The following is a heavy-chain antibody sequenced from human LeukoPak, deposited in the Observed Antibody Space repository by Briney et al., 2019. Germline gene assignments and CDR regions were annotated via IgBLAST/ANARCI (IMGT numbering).Heavy chain of an antibody. J-gene: IGHJ4*02. CDR2: IYTGGNT. D-gene: IGHD3-22*01. CDR3: ARGDDSGYYDYFDY. V-gene: IGHV3-53*01. CDR1: GFTFDDYG. Sequence: GGSLRLSCAASGFTFDDYGMSWVRRAPGKGLEWVSTIYTGGNTYYAASVKGRFTISRDFSKNTVFLHMNSLRAEDTAMYYCARGDDSGYYDYFDYWGQGALVTVSS.